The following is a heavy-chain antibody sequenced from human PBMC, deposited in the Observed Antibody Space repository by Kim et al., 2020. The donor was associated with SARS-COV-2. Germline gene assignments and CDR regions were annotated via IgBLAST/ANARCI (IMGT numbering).Heavy chain of an antibody. CDR2: IYYSGST. D-gene: IGHD4-17*01. CDR1: GGSISSGGYY. Sequence: SETLSLTCTVSGGSISSGGYYWSWIRQHPGKGLEWIGYIYYSGSTYYNPSLKSRVTISVDTSKNQFSLKLSSVTAADTAVYYCARAHTVTTDLDPWGQGTLVTVSS. CDR3: ARAHTVTTDLDP. V-gene: IGHV4-31*03. J-gene: IGHJ5*02.